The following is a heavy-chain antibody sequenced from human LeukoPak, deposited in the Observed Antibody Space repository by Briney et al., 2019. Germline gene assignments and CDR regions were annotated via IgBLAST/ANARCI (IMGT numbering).Heavy chain of an antibody. CDR1: GYTFSSYG. V-gene: IGHV1-69*13. D-gene: IGHD6-19*01. Sequence: GASVKVSCKASGYTFSSYGISWVRQAPGQGLEWMGGIIPIFGTANYAQKFQGRVTITADESTSTAYMKLSSLRSEDTAVYYCARAREAVVGTFDYGGKGTLVTVP. J-gene: IGHJ4*02. CDR3: ARAREAVVGTFDY. CDR2: IIPIFGTA.